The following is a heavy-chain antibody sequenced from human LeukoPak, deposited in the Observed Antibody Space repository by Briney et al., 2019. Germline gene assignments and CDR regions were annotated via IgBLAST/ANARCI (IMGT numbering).Heavy chain of an antibody. CDR1: GYTFTGYY. D-gene: IGHD1-1*01. CDR2: INPNSGGT. V-gene: IGHV1-2*02. CDR3: ARDLIQLELYYFDY. J-gene: IGHJ4*02. Sequence: ASVKVSCKASGYTFTGYYMHWVRQAPGQGLEWTGWINPNSGGTNYAQKFQGRVTMTRDTSISTAYMELSRLRSDDTAVYYCARDLIQLELYYFDYWGQGTLVTVSS.